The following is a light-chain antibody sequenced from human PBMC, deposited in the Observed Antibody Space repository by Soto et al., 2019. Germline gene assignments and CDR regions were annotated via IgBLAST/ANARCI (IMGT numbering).Light chain of an antibody. CDR2: DAS. CDR3: QQYGSSPRT. CDR1: QSVSTY. V-gene: IGKV3-20*01. Sequence: PGERATLSCRASQSVSTYVAWYQQKPGQAPRLLIHDASSRATGIPDRFSGSGSGTDFTLTISRLEPEDFAVYFCQQYGSSPRTFGQGT. J-gene: IGKJ1*01.